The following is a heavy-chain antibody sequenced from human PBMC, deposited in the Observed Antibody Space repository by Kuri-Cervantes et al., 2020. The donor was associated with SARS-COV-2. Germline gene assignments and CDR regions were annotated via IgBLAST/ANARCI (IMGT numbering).Heavy chain of an antibody. CDR3: AKVNGILGSAWYGRAHFDH. CDR2: ISVSGGDT. Sequence: ETLSLTCAASGFTFSSYAMAWVRQAPGKGLEWVSDISVSGGDTHYADSVRGRFTISRDNSKNTLYLQVNSLRAEDTAVYFCAKVNGILGSAWYGRAHFDHWGQGTLVTVSS. J-gene: IGHJ4*02. CDR1: GFTFSSYA. D-gene: IGHD6-19*01. V-gene: IGHV3-23*01.